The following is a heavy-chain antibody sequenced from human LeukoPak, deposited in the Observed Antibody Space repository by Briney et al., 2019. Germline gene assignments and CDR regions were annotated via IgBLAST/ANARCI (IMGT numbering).Heavy chain of an antibody. Sequence: QSGGSLRLSWAASGLTVSSNYMSWVSHAPGKGLEWVSVIYSGGSKNYADSVKGRFTISRDTSKNTLYLQMNSLRAEDTAVYYCAKRVLGGVAGTGDYYYYYGMDVWGQGTTVTVSS. D-gene: IGHD6-19*01. CDR2: IYSGGSK. CDR1: GLTVSSNY. V-gene: IGHV3-53*01. J-gene: IGHJ6*02. CDR3: AKRVLGGVAGTGDYYYYYGMDV.